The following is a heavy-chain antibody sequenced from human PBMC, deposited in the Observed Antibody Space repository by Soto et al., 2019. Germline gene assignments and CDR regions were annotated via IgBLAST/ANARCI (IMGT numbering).Heavy chain of an antibody. V-gene: IGHV3-72*01. CDR3: AVSQAGSTDY. CDR2: SRNKPASYTT. CDR1: GFSISAHY. Sequence: EVQLVESGGGLVQPGGSLRLFCAASGFSISAHYMDWVRQAPGKGLEWVGRSRNKPASYTTEYAAAVKGRFTISRDDSKNSLYLQMNSLKTEDTAVYFCAVSQAGSTDYWGQGTLVTVSS. J-gene: IGHJ4*02. D-gene: IGHD6-13*01.